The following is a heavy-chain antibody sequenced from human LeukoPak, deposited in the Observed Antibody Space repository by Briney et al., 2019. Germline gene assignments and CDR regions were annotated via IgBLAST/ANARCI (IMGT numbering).Heavy chain of an antibody. CDR3: ARRDFWSGYGDY. CDR1: GFTFSSYA. CDR2: ISGSGGST. Sequence: GGSLRLSCAASGFTFSSYAMSWVRQAPGKGLEWVSAISGSGGSTYYADSVKGRFTISRDNSKNTLYLQMNSLRAEDTAVYYCARRDFWSGYGDYWGQGTLVTVSS. V-gene: IGHV3-23*01. D-gene: IGHD3-3*01. J-gene: IGHJ4*02.